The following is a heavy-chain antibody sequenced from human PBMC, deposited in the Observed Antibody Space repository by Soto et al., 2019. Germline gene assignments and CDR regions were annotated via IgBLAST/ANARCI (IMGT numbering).Heavy chain of an antibody. V-gene: IGHV3-23*01. J-gene: IGHJ4*02. CDR3: ARLLDPYCFDY. Sequence: HPXGSLRLSCAASGXTFSSYSMSWVRQAPGKGLEWVSAISDSGGSTYYADSVKGRFTISRENSKNTLYLQMNSMRPDDTAVYYCARLLDPYCFDYWGQGTLGTVS. CDR2: ISDSGGST. CDR1: GXTFSSYS. D-gene: IGHD3-10*01.